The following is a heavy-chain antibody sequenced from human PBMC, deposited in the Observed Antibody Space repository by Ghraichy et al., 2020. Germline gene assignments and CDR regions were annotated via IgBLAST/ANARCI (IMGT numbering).Heavy chain of an antibody. V-gene: IGHV4-39*01. CDR3: ASPLEAGSGLRATYFDY. D-gene: IGHD6-19*01. J-gene: IGHJ4*02. CDR1: GGSISSSSYY. CDR2: IYYSGST. Sequence: SETPSLTCTVSGGSISSSSYYWGWIRQPPGKGLEWIGSIYYSGSTYYNPSLKSRVTISVDTSKNQFSLKLSSVTAADTAVYYCASPLEAGSGLRATYFDYWGQGTLVTVSS.